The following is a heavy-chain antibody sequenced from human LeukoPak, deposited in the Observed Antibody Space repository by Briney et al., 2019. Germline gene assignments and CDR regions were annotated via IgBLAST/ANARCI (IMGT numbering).Heavy chain of an antibody. J-gene: IGHJ4*02. Sequence: SVKVSCKASGGTFSSYAISWVRQAPGHGLEWMGGIIPIFGTANYAQKFQGRVTITTDESTSTAYMELSSLRSEDTAVYYCASFKEASDYGDYGYYFDYWGQGTLVTVSS. CDR3: ASFKEASDYGDYGYYFDY. CDR2: IIPIFGTA. CDR1: GGTFSSYA. V-gene: IGHV1-69*05. D-gene: IGHD4-17*01.